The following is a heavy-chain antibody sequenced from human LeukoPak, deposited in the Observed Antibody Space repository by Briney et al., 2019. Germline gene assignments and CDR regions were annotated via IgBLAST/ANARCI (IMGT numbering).Heavy chain of an antibody. CDR3: ARPIRYSSGWYGY. CDR2: INPNSGGT. V-gene: IGHV1-2*02. J-gene: IGHJ4*02. CDR1: GYTFTGYY. Sequence: ASVKVSCKASGYTFTGYYMHWVRQAPGQGLEWMGWINPNSGGTNYAQKFQGRVTMTRDTSISTAYMELSRLRSDDTAVYSCARPIRYSSGWYGYWGQGTLVTVSS. D-gene: IGHD6-19*01.